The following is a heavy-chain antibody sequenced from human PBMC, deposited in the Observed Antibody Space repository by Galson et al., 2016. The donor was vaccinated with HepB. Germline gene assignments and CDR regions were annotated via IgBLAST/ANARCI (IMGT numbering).Heavy chain of an antibody. D-gene: IGHD2-15*01. CDR3: VRDYSYMPDY. Sequence: SVKVSCKASGYTFTSSGISWVRQAPGQGLEWMGWISGYSGHIQYAQKFQDRVTVTADTSTSTAYMEMRSLNSDDTAIYYCVRDYSYMPDYWGQGTLVTVSP. CDR1: GYTFTSSG. CDR2: ISGYSGHI. J-gene: IGHJ4*02. V-gene: IGHV1-18*01.